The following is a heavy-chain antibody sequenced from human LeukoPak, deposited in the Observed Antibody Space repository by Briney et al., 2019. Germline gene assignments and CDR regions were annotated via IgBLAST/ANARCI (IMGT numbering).Heavy chain of an antibody. CDR1: GGSISSGGYY. D-gene: IGHD3-9*01. J-gene: IGHJ4*02. Sequence: SQTLSLTCTVSGGSISSGGYYWTWIRQHPGKGLEWIGYIYYSGSTYHNPSLKSRVTISVDTSKNQFSLKLSSVTAADTAVYYCARGDILTGSPFDYWGQGTLVTVSS. CDR3: ARGDILTGSPFDY. V-gene: IGHV4-31*02. CDR2: IYYSGST.